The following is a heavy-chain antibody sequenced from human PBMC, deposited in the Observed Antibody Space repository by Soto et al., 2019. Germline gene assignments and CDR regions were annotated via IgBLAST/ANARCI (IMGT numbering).Heavy chain of an antibody. D-gene: IGHD4-17*01. J-gene: IGHJ6*02. CDR2: INQSGGT. V-gene: IGHV4-34*01. CDR1: GGSSSDYY. CDR3: ARITYGDSFYGLDV. Sequence: SETLSLTCGVYGGSSSDYYWNWIRQPPGKGLEWIGEINQSGGTHYNPSLKSRVTILVDTSRNQFSLKLTSVTVADTAVYYCARITYGDSFYGLDVWGQGTTVTVSS.